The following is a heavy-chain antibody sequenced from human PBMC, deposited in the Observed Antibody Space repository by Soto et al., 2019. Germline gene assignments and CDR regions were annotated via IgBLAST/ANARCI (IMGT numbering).Heavy chain of an antibody. D-gene: IGHD2-15*01. CDR1: GFTFSSYS. J-gene: IGHJ3*02. V-gene: IGHV3-21*01. CDR2: ISSSSSYI. Sequence: GGSLRLSCAASGFTFSSYSMNWVRQAPGKGLEWVSSISSSSSYIYYADSVKGRFTISRDNAKNSLYLQMNSLRAEDTAVYYCAREFLRPVVVVAATLDAFDIWGQGTMVTVSS. CDR3: AREFLRPVVVVAATLDAFDI.